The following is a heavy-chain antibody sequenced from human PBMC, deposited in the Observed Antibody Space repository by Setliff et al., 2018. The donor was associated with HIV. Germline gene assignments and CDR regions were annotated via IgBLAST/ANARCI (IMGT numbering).Heavy chain of an antibody. CDR2: ISSSGTT. Sequence: SETLSLTCVVSDDSFSNYDWTWIRQSPGKALEWIGYISSSGTTNYNPSLRSRVTITRDTSLNPVYMELRSLRSEDTAIYYCARSPLYGSSDYHIESWGQGTPVTVSS. CDR3: ARSPLYGSSDYHIES. J-gene: IGHJ4*02. CDR1: DDSFSNYD. V-gene: IGHV4-59*01. D-gene: IGHD6-19*01.